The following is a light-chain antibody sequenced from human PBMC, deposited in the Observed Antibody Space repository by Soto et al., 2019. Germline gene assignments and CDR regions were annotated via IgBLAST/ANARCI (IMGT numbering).Light chain of an antibody. CDR3: QSYDSSLSGAV. CDR1: SSNIGAGYD. J-gene: IGLJ7*01. Sequence: QSVLTQPPSVSGAPGQRVTICCTGSSSNIGAGYDVHWYQQLPGTAPKLLIYGNSNRPSGVPDRFSGSKSGTSASLAITGLQAEDEADYYCQSYDSSLSGAVFGEGTQLTVL. V-gene: IGLV1-40*01. CDR2: GNS.